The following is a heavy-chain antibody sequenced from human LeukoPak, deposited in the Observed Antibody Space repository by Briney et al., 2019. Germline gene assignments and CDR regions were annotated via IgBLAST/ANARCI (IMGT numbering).Heavy chain of an antibody. J-gene: IGHJ5*02. CDR1: GGSFSGYY. Sequence: PSETLSLTSAVYGGSFSGYYWSWIRQPPGKGLEWIGEINHSGSTNYNPSLKSRVTISVDTSKNQFSLKLSSVPAADTAVYYCARGPYPLLRQKSGFGPWGQGTLVTVSS. CDR2: INHSGST. CDR3: ARGPYPLLRQKSGFGP. V-gene: IGHV4-34*01.